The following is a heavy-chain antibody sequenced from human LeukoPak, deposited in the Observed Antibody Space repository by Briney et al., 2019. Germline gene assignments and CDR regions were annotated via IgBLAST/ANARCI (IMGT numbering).Heavy chain of an antibody. CDR3: ARADPTAGLRYFDWSRSIYYYYGMDV. CDR1: GFTVSSNY. D-gene: IGHD3-9*01. Sequence: PGGSLRLSCAASGFTVSSNYMSWVRQAPGKGLEWVSVIYSGGSTYYADSVKGRFTISRDNSKNTLYLQMNGLRAEDTAVYYCARADPTAGLRYFDWSRSIYYYYGMDVWGQGTTVTVSS. CDR2: IYSGGST. J-gene: IGHJ6*02. V-gene: IGHV3-66*01.